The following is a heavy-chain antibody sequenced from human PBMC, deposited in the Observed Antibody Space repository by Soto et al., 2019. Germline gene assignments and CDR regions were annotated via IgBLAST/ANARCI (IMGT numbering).Heavy chain of an antibody. J-gene: IGHJ6*02. D-gene: IGHD5-12*01. CDR1: GGTFSSYA. V-gene: IGHV1-69*13. CDR3: ARGKNVVAALGVGMDV. CDR2: IIPIFGTA. Sequence: SVKVSCKASGGTFSSYAISWVRQAPGQGLEWMGGIIPIFGTANYAQKFQGRVTITADESTSTAYMELSSLRSEDTAVYYCARGKNVVAALGVGMDVWGQGTTVTVSS.